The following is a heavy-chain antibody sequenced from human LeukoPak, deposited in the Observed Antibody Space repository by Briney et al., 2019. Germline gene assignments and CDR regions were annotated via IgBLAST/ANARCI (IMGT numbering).Heavy chain of an antibody. CDR3: AKVYDSSGYYPEYFQH. CDR2: ISWNSGSI. CDR1: GFTFSSYS. V-gene: IGHV3-9*01. Sequence: PGGSLRLSCVASGFTFSSYSMNWVRQAPGKGLEWVSGISWNSGSIGYADSVKGRFTISRDNAKNSLYLQMNSLRAEDTALYYCAKVYDSSGYYPEYFQHWGQGTLVTVSS. J-gene: IGHJ1*01. D-gene: IGHD3-22*01.